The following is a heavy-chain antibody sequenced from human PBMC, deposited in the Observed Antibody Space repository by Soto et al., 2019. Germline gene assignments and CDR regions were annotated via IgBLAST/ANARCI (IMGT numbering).Heavy chain of an antibody. Sequence: SETLSLTCAVSGDSISSDKWWSWVRQPPGKGLEWIGEIHHSGKTNYNQSLKSRVTILVEKSKNQVSLELSSMTAADTAVYYCARGGDWQFDYWGQGTLVTVSS. CDR2: IHHSGKT. V-gene: IGHV4-4*02. J-gene: IGHJ4*02. D-gene: IGHD2-21*02. CDR3: ARGGDWQFDY. CDR1: GDSISSDKW.